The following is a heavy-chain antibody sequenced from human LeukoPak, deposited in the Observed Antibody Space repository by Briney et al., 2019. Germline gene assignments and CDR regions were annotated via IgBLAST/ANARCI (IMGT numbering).Heavy chain of an antibody. CDR3: ARGLRPNGYSNYVSYYYYGMDV. Sequence: VASVKVSCKASGYTFTSYDINWVRQATGQGLEWMGWMNPNSGNTGYAQKFQGRVTMTRNTSISTAYMELSSLRSEDTAVYYCARGLRPNGYSNYVSYYYYGMDVWGQGTTVTVSS. D-gene: IGHD4-4*01. CDR2: MNPNSGNT. V-gene: IGHV1-8*01. CDR1: GYTFTSYD. J-gene: IGHJ6*02.